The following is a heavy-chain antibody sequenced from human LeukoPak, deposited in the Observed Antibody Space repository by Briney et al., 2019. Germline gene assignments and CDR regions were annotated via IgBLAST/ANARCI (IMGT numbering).Heavy chain of an antibody. CDR3: ARHHYVDVWGSYGVDP. D-gene: IGHD3-16*01. Sequence: SETLSLTCAVYGGSFSGYYWSWIRQPPGKGLEWIGEINHSGSTNYNPSLKSRVTISVDTSKNQFSLKLSSVTAADTAVYYCARHHYVDVWGSYGVDPWGQGTLVTVSS. J-gene: IGHJ5*02. CDR1: GGSFSGYY. CDR2: INHSGST. V-gene: IGHV4-34*01.